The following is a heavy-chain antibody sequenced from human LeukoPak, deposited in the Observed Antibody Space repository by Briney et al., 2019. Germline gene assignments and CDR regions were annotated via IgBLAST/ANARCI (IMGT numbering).Heavy chain of an antibody. CDR2: INGGNGNT. J-gene: IGHJ6*02. Sequence: ASVKVSCKASGYTFITHGMHWVRQAPGQRLEWMGWINGGNGNTKYSQKFQGRVTITRDTSASTAYMELSSLRSEDMAVYYCARDDLGTYYYYGMDFWGQGTTVTVPS. V-gene: IGHV1-3*01. CDR3: ARDDLGTYYYYGMDF. D-gene: IGHD3-3*01. CDR1: GYTFITHG.